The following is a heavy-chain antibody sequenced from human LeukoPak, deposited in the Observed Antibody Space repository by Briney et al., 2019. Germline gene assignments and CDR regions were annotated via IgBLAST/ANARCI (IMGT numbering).Heavy chain of an antibody. CDR1: GYTFTGYY. J-gene: IGHJ6*02. D-gene: IGHD3-3*01. CDR3: ARDSGVTIFGVVINYYYYYGMDV. V-gene: IGHV1-2*02. CDR2: INPNSGGT. Sequence: ASVKVSCKASGYTFTGYYMHWVRQAPGQGLEWMGWINPNSGGTNYAQKLQGRVTMTTDTSTSTAYMELRSLRSDDTAVHYCARDSGVTIFGVVINYYYYYGMDVWGQGTTVTVSS.